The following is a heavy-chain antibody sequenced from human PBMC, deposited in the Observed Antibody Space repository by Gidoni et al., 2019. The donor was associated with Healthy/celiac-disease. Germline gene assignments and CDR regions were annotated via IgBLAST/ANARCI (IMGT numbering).Heavy chain of an antibody. CDR2: ISSSSSTI. D-gene: IGHD3-10*01. J-gene: IGHJ6*02. CDR3: ARDKRYYYGSGSPGDGMDV. Sequence: EVQLVESGGGLVQPGGSLRLSCAAAGFTFSSYEMNWVRQAPGKGLECVSYISSSSSTIYYADSVKGRFTISRDKAKNSLYLQMNSLRAEDTAVYYCARDKRYYYGSGSPGDGMDVWGQGTTVTVSS. V-gene: IGHV3-48*03. CDR1: GFTFSSYE.